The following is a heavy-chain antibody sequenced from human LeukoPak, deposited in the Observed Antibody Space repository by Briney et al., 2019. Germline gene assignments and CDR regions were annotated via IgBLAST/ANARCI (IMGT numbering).Heavy chain of an antibody. V-gene: IGHV4-59*10. Sequence: SETLSLTCAVYGGSFSGYYWSWIRQPAGKGLEWIGRIYTSGSTNYNPSLKSRVTMSVDTSKNQFSLKLSSVTAADTAVYYCASGNILSGGEFDYWGQGTLVTVSS. D-gene: IGHD2/OR15-2a*01. J-gene: IGHJ4*02. CDR1: GGSFSGYY. CDR3: ASGNILSGGEFDY. CDR2: IYTSGST.